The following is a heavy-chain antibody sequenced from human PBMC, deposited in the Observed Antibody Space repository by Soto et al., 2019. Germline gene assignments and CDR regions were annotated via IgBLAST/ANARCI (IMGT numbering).Heavy chain of an antibody. Sequence: GGSLRLSCAASGFTFSSYAMSWVRQAPGKGLEWVSAISGSGGSTYYADSVKGRFTISRDNSKNTLYLQMNSLRAEDTAVYYCAKDPYCSGGSCYSTCFDYWGQGTLVTVSS. D-gene: IGHD2-15*01. CDR3: AKDPYCSGGSCYSTCFDY. CDR1: GFTFSSYA. V-gene: IGHV3-23*01. CDR2: ISGSGGST. J-gene: IGHJ4*02.